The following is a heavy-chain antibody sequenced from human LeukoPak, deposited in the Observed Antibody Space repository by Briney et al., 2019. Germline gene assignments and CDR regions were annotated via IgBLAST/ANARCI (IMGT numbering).Heavy chain of an antibody. J-gene: IGHJ4*02. CDR1: GYTFTSYG. CDR2: IIPIFGTA. V-gene: IGHV1-69*13. D-gene: IGHD2-21*01. Sequence: GASVKVSCKASGYTFTSYGISWVRQAPGQGLEWMGGIIPIFGTANYAQKFQGRVTITADESTSTAYMELSSLRSEDTAVYYCARARDSPPDYWGQGTLVTVSS. CDR3: ARARDSPPDY.